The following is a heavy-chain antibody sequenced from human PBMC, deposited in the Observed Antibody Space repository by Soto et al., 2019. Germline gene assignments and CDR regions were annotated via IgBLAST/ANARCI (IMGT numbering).Heavy chain of an antibody. CDR3: ARPTYYYDSSGPLGY. J-gene: IGHJ4*02. CDR1: GFTFSTYS. D-gene: IGHD3-22*01. CDR2: ISSSSSTI. V-gene: IGHV3-48*01. Sequence: GGSLRLSCAASGFTFSTYSMNWVRQAPGKVLDWVSFISSSSSTIFYTDSVKGRFTVSRDNAKNSLYLQMNSLRADDTAVYYYARPTYYYDSSGPLGYWGQGTLVTVSS.